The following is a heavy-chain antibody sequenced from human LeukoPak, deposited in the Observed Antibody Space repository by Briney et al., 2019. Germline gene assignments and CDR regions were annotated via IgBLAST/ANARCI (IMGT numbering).Heavy chain of an antibody. D-gene: IGHD1-26*01. V-gene: IGHV4-39*07. CDR3: AREYSGSYFDY. CDR2: IYYSGST. Sequence: SETLSLTCTVSGGSISSSSYYWGWIRQPPGKGLEWIGSIYYSGSTYYNPSLKSRVTISVDTSKNQFSLKLSSVTVADTAVYYCAREYSGSYFDYWGQGALVTVSS. CDR1: GGSISSSSYY. J-gene: IGHJ4*02.